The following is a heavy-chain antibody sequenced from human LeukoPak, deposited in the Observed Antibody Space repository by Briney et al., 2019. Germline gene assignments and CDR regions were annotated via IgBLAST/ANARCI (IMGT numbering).Heavy chain of an antibody. CDR3: ARGSRITMIVVVIRGAFDI. Sequence: SQTLSLTCAVSGGSISSGGYSWSWIRQPPGKGLEWVGYIYHSGSTYYNPSLKSRVTISVDRSKNQFSLKLSSVTAADTAVYYCARGSRITMIVVVIRGAFDIWGQGTMVTVSS. D-gene: IGHD3-22*01. CDR1: GGSISSGGYS. V-gene: IGHV4-30-2*01. J-gene: IGHJ3*02. CDR2: IYHSGST.